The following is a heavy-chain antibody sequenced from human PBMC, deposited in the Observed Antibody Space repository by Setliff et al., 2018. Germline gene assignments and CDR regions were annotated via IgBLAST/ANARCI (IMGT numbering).Heavy chain of an antibody. CDR2: FYHSGST. D-gene: IGHD3-10*01. J-gene: IGHJ6*03. CDR1: GGSISSYY. CDR3: ARSSYYASGNSHNYYMDV. Sequence: SETLSLTRNVSGGSISSYYWTWIRQPPGKGLEWIGYFYHSGSTNYNPSLKGRVTMTSDTSRNQLSLKLTSVSAADTAIYYCARSSYYASGNSHNYYMDVWGKGTAVTVSS. V-gene: IGHV4-59*08.